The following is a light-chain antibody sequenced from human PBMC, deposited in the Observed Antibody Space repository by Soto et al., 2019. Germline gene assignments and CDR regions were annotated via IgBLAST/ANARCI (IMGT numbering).Light chain of an antibody. CDR2: WVS. V-gene: IGKV4-1*01. Sequence: DIVMTQSPDSLSVSLGERATINCRSSQSVLYSSNNKNYLAWYQQTPGQPPKLLIYWVSTRESGVPDRFSGSGSGTDFTLTISSLQAEDVAVYYCQQYYITPFTFGQGTRLEIK. CDR1: QSVLYSSNNKNY. J-gene: IGKJ5*01. CDR3: QQYYITPFT.